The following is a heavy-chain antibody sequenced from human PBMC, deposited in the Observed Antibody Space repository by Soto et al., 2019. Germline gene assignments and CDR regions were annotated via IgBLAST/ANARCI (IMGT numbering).Heavy chain of an antibody. CDR1: VGSFSGYY. CDR2: INHSGST. D-gene: IGHD6-6*01. Sequence: SETLSLTCAVYVGSFSGYYWSWIRQPPGKGLEWIGEINHSGSTNYNPSLKSRVTISVDTSKNQFSLKLNSVTAADTAVYYCARGIAARHINYWGQGTLVTVSS. CDR3: ARGIAARHINY. V-gene: IGHV4-34*01. J-gene: IGHJ4*02.